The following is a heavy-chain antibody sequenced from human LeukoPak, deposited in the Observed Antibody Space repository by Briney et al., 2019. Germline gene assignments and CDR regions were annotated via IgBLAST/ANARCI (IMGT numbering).Heavy chain of an antibody. V-gene: IGHV1-8*01. J-gene: IGHJ3*02. CDR3: ARGHGGAFDI. CDR1: GYTFTTYD. D-gene: IGHD4-23*01. Sequence: ASVKVSCKASGYTFTTYDINWVRQATGQGLEWMGWMHPNSANTGYAQKFQGRVTMTRNTSIRTAYLGLSSLRSDDTAMYYCARGHGGAFDIWGQGTMVTVSS. CDR2: MHPNSANT.